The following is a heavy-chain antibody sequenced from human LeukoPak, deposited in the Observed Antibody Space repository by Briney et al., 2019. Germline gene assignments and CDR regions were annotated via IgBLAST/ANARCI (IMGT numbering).Heavy chain of an antibody. CDR1: GFTFSSYS. J-gene: IGHJ4*02. CDR2: ISSSSSYI. D-gene: IGHD3-10*01. V-gene: IGHV3-21*01. Sequence: GGSLRLSCAASGFTFSSYSMNWVRQAPGKGLEWVSSISSSSSYIYYADSVKGRFTISRDNAKNSLYLQMNSLRAEDTAVYYCARDINYYGSGSYYSPLPFDYWGQGTLVTVSS. CDR3: ARDINYYGSGSYYSPLPFDY.